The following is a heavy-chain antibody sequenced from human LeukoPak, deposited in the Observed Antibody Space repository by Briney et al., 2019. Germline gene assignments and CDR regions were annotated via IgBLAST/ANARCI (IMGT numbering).Heavy chain of an antibody. V-gene: IGHV3-23*01. CDR3: AKGPARWAEYSYGSTFDY. D-gene: IGHD5-18*01. Sequence: GGSLRLSCAASGFTFSSYAMSWVRQAPGKGLEWVSAISGSGGSTYYADSVKGRFTISRDNSKNTLYLQMNSLRAEDTAVYYCAKGPARWAEYSYGSTFDYWGQGTLVTVSS. CDR2: ISGSGGST. CDR1: GFTFSSYA. J-gene: IGHJ4*02.